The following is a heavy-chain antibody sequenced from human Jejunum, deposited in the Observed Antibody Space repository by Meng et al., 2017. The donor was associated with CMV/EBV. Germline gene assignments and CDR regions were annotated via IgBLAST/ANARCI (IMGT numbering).Heavy chain of an antibody. CDR3: ATDRGIIASRPGVFDI. CDR1: FKFSASN. V-gene: IGHV3-21*01. Sequence: FKFSASNMNWVRQAPGKGLEWVSSITSGSSYIYYADSVKGRFTISRDNTKNSLYLQLNSLRAEDTAVYYCATDRGIIASRPGVFDIWGQGTKVTVSS. D-gene: IGHD6-6*01. J-gene: IGHJ3*02. CDR2: ITSGSSYI.